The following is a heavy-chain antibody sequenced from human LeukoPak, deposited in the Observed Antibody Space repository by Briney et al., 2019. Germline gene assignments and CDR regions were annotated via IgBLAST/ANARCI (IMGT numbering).Heavy chain of an antibody. D-gene: IGHD3-10*01. CDR3: ARSMVRGVIIRAGFDP. Sequence: SQTLSLTCTVSGGSISGGGYYWSWIRQHPGKGLEWIGYIYYSGSTYYNPSLKSRVTISVDTSKNQFSLKLSSVTAADTAVYYCARSMVRGVIIRAGFDPWGQGTLVTVSS. V-gene: IGHV4-31*03. J-gene: IGHJ5*02. CDR1: GGSISGGGYY. CDR2: IYYSGST.